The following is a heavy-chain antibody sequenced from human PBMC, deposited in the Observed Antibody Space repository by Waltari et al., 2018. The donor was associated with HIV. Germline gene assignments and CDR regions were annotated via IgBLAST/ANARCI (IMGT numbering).Heavy chain of an antibody. CDR2: ASRIGST. Sequence: QVQLHESGPGMVKPSETLSLTCAASGYSISSASYWGWIRQHPGKGLEWIGSASRIGSTYYSPSLKSRVTISLDTSKNQFSLKLNSVAAADTAVYYCGSGSRRGHSHGIDYWGQGTLVTVSS. J-gene: IGHJ4*02. CDR1: GYSISSASY. CDR3: GSGSRRGHSHGIDY. V-gene: IGHV4-38-2*01. D-gene: IGHD5-18*01.